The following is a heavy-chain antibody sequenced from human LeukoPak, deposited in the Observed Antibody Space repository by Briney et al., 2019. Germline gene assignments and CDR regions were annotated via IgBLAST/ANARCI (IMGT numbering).Heavy chain of an antibody. J-gene: IGHJ5*02. Sequence: PGASVKLSCKTSGYTFSSYGIAWERQAPGQGLEWMGWISAYNGKTNYAQNLQGRVTMTTDTSTSTGYMELRSLRSDDTAVYYCAREGALHDTGDHYLSWFDPWGQGTLVTVSS. D-gene: IGHD2-8*02. CDR2: ISAYNGKT. CDR3: AREGALHDTGDHYLSWFDP. CDR1: GYTFSSYG. V-gene: IGHV1-18*01.